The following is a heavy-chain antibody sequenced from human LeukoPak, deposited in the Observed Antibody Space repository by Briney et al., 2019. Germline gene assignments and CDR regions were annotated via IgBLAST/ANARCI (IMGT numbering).Heavy chain of an antibody. CDR1: GGSFSGYY. Sequence: SETLSLTCAVYGGSFSGYYWSWIRQPPGKGLEWIGEINHSGSTNYNPSLKSRVTISVDTSKNQFSLKLSSVTAADPAVYYCARESDGAARPVDYWGQGTLVTVSS. D-gene: IGHD6-6*01. J-gene: IGHJ4*02. CDR2: INHSGST. V-gene: IGHV4-34*01. CDR3: ARESDGAARPVDY.